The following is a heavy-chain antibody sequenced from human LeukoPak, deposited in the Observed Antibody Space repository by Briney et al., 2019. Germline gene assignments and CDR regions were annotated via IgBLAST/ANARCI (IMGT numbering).Heavy chain of an antibody. V-gene: IGHV3-9*03. J-gene: IGHJ4*02. CDR2: ISWNSGSI. CDR3: ATFDY. Sequence: PGRSLRLSCAASGFTFDDYAMHWVRQAPGKGLEWVSGISWNSGSIGYADSVKGRFTISRDNAKNSLYLQMSSLRAEDMALYYCATFDYWGQGTLVTVSS. CDR1: GFTFDDYA.